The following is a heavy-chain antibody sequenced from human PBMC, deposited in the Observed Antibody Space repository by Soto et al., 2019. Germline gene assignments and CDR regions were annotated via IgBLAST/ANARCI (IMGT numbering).Heavy chain of an antibody. CDR1: GFTFSSYS. CDR3: ARDPDYDFLPGLDTWFDP. V-gene: IGHV3-21*01. D-gene: IGHD3-3*01. J-gene: IGHJ5*02. CDR2: INSSSSYI. Sequence: PGGSLRLSCAASGFTFSSYSMNWVRQAPGKGLEWVSSINSSSSYIYYTDSVKGRFTITRDNAKNSLHLQMNSLGAEDTAVYYCARDPDYDFLPGLDTWFDPWGQGTLVTVSS.